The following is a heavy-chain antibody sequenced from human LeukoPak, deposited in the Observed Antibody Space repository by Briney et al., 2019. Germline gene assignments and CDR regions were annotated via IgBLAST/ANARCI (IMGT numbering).Heavy chain of an antibody. J-gene: IGHJ5*02. V-gene: IGHV3-74*01. D-gene: IGHD2-21*02. Sequence: GGSLRLSCAASGFTFSSYAMNWVRQAPGKGLVWVSRIDSDGTRTTYADSVKGRFTISRDNAKNTLYLQMNSLRAEDTAVYYCARSPNCGGDCSWGQGTLVTVSS. CDR3: ARSPNCGGDCS. CDR1: GFTFSSYA. CDR2: IDSDGTRT.